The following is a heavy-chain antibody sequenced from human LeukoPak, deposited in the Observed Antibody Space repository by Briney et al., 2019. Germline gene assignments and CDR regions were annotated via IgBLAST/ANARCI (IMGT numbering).Heavy chain of an antibody. CDR3: ARGYCSGGSCYDLGYFDY. D-gene: IGHD2-15*01. CDR1: GGSISSYY. Sequence: PSETLSLTCTVSGGSISSYYWSWIRQPPGKGLEWIGYIYYSGSTNYNPSLKSRVTISVDTSKNQFSLKLSSVTAADTAVYYCARGYCSGGSCYDLGYFDYWGQGTLATVSS. V-gene: IGHV4-59*01. CDR2: IYYSGST. J-gene: IGHJ4*02.